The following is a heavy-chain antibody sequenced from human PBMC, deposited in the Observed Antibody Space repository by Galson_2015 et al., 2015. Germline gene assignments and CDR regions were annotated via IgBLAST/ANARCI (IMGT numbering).Heavy chain of an antibody. J-gene: IGHJ4*02. Sequence: SVKVSCKASGHIFSTYDINWVRQAAGQNLEWLGWMNPNSGDTDYAQKFQGRVTMTRDTSISTAYMELSSLRSEDTAVYYCARGPRNWGFDYWGQGTLVTVSS. CDR3: ARGPRNWGFDY. V-gene: IGHV1-8*01. CDR1: GHIFSTYD. D-gene: IGHD7-27*01. CDR2: MNPNSGDT.